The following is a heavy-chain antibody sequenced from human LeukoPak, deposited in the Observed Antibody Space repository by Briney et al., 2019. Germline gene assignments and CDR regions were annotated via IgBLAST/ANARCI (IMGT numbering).Heavy chain of an antibody. Sequence: PGRSLRLSCAASGFTFSSYGMHWVRQAPGKGLEWVAVISYDGSNKYYADSVKGRFTISRDNSKNTLYLQMNSLRAEDTAVYYCAKDITMVRGVMVYWGQGTLVTVSS. J-gene: IGHJ4*02. V-gene: IGHV3-30*18. D-gene: IGHD3-10*01. CDR2: ISYDGSNK. CDR3: AKDITMVRGVMVY. CDR1: GFTFSSYG.